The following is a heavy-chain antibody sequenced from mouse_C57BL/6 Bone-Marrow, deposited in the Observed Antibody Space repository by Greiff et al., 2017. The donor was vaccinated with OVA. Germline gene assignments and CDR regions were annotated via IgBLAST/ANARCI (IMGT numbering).Heavy chain of an antibody. V-gene: IGHV5-6*01. CDR3: ASNDGYWYFDV. D-gene: IGHD2-3*01. CDR2: ISSGGSYT. J-gene: IGHJ1*03. CDR1: GFTFSSYG. Sequence: EVQGVESGGDLVKPGGSLKLSCAASGFTFSSYGMSWVRQTPDKRLEWVATISSGGSYTYYPDSVKGRFTISRDNAKNTLYLQMSSLKSEDTAMYYCASNDGYWYFDVWGTGTTVTVSS.